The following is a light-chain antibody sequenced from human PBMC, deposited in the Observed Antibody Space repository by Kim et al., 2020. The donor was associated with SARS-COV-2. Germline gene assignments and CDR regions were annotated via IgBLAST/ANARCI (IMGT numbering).Light chain of an antibody. CDR3: ATWDDSLNGPI. CDR1: RSNIGNNA. J-gene: IGLJ1*01. V-gene: IGLV1-36*01. CDR2: NDN. Sequence: QSVLTQPPSVSDAPRQRVTISCSGSRSNIGNNAVNWYQQLPGKSPKLVIYNDNLLPSGVSDRFSGSKSGTSASLAISGLQSEDEADYYCATWDDSLNGPIFGPGTTVTVL.